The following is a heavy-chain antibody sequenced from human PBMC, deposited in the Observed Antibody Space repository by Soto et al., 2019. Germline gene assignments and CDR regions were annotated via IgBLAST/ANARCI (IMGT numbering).Heavy chain of an antibody. CDR1: GGSFSGYY. CDR2: INHSGST. J-gene: IGHJ4*02. D-gene: IGHD5-18*01. V-gene: IGHV4-34*01. Sequence: SETLSLTCAVYGGSFSGYYWSWIRQPPGKGLEWIGEINHSGSTNYNPSLKSRVTISVDTSKNQFSLKLSSVTAADTAVYYCERVPGIRDYWGQGTLVTVSS. CDR3: ERVPGIRDY.